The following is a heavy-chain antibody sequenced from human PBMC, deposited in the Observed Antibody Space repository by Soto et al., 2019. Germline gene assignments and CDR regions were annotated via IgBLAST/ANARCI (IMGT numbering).Heavy chain of an antibody. CDR2: IYYSGST. J-gene: IGHJ4*02. CDR3: AREPPRRGYYYDSSGSQDPGY. CDR1: GGSISSGGYY. D-gene: IGHD3-22*01. Sequence: LSLTCTVSGGSISSGGYYWGWIRQHPGKGLEWIGYIYYSGSTYYNPSLKSRVTISVDTSKNQFSLKLSSVTAADTAVYYCAREPPRRGYYYDSSGSQDPGYWGQGTLVTVSS. V-gene: IGHV4-31*03.